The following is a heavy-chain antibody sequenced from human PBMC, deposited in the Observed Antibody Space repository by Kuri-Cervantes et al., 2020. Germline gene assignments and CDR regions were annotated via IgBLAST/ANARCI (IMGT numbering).Heavy chain of an antibody. Sequence: GESLKISCAASGFTFSNYAMHWVRQTPGKGLEWVAVISYDGSNKYYADSVKGRFTISRDNSKNTLYLQMNSLRTDDTAVYYCAKAAGVTTGYYFDYWGQGTLVTVSS. J-gene: IGHJ4*02. CDR2: ISYDGSNK. V-gene: IGHV3-30-3*01. D-gene: IGHD6-13*01. CDR1: GFTFSNYA. CDR3: AKAAGVTTGYYFDY.